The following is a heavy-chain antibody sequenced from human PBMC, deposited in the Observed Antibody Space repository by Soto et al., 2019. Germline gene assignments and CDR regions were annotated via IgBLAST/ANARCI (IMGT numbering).Heavy chain of an antibody. J-gene: IGHJ3*02. D-gene: IGHD6-13*01. Sequence: QLQLQESGSGLVKPSQTLSLTCAVSGGSISGGTYSWSWIRQPPGKGLEWIGYIFPSGSTYYNPSLKSRVTMSLDRSKNQFSLKLSSVTAADTAVYFCANSYSGNAFDIWGQGTMVTVSS. CDR1: GGSISGGTYS. CDR2: IFPSGST. V-gene: IGHV4-30-2*01. CDR3: ANSYSGNAFDI.